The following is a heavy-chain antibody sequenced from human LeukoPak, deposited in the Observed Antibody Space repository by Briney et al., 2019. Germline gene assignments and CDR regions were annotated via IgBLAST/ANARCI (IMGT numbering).Heavy chain of an antibody. Sequence: SETLSLTCTVSGGSISSYYWRWIRQPPGKGLEWIGYIYYSGSTNYNPSHKSRVTISVDTSKNQFSLKLSSVTAADTAVYYCARGYSSSWYYFDYWGRRIMVAVSS. V-gene: IGHV4-59*08. CDR2: IYYSGST. CDR3: ARGYSSSWYYFDY. J-gene: IGHJ4*01. CDR1: GGSISSYY. D-gene: IGHD6-13*01.